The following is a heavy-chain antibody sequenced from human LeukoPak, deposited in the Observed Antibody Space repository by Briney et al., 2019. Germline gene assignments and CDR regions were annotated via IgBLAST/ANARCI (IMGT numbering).Heavy chain of an antibody. V-gene: IGHV3-64D*06. CDR2: ISSNGGST. D-gene: IGHD6-13*01. CDR3: VKGGSSSSWYTWLDP. CDR1: GFTFNNYP. Sequence: GGSLRLSCSASGFTFNNYPMYWVRQPPGKGLGYVSLISSNGGSTYYADSVKGRFTISRDNSENTLYLQMSSLRAEDTAVYYCVKGGSSSSWYTWLDPWGQGALVTVSS. J-gene: IGHJ5*02.